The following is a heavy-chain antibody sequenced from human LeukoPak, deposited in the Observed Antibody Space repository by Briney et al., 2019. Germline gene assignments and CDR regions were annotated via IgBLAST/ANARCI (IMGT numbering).Heavy chain of an antibody. D-gene: IGHD6-13*01. Sequence: PSETLSLTCTVSGGSISSGGYYWSWIRQHLGKGLEWIGYIYYSGSTYYNPSLKSRVTISVDTSKNQFSLKLSSVTAADTAVYYCARAAAAGLYNWFDPWGQGTLVTVSS. CDR1: GGSISSGGYY. CDR2: IYYSGST. V-gene: IGHV4-31*03. J-gene: IGHJ5*02. CDR3: ARAAAAGLYNWFDP.